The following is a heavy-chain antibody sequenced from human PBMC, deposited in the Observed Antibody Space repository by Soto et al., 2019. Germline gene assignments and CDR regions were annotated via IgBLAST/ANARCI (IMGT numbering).Heavy chain of an antibody. J-gene: IGHJ4*02. CDR2: ISSSGSTI. D-gene: IGHD1-26*01. V-gene: IGHV3-48*03. CDR1: GFTFSSYE. CDR3: ARHYSGSYPFDY. Sequence: EVQLVESGGGLVQPGGSLRLSCAASGFTFSSYEMNWVRQAPGTGLEWVSYISSSGSTIYYADSVKGRFTISRDNAKNSLYLQMNSLRAEDTAVYYCARHYSGSYPFDYWGQGTLVTVSS.